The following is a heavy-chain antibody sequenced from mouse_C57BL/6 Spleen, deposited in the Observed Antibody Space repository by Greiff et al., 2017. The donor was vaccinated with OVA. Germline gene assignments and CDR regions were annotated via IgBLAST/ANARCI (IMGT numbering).Heavy chain of an antibody. Sequence: EVQLQQSGPELVKPGASVKISCKASGYTFTDYYMNWVKQSHGKSLEWIGDINPNNGGTSYNQKFKGKATLTVDKSSSTAYMELRSLTSEDSAVYYCARSYYSNPRYFDVWGTGTTVTVSS. CDR2: INPNNGGT. V-gene: IGHV1-26*01. CDR3: ARSYYSNPRYFDV. CDR1: GYTFTDYY. J-gene: IGHJ1*03. D-gene: IGHD2-5*01.